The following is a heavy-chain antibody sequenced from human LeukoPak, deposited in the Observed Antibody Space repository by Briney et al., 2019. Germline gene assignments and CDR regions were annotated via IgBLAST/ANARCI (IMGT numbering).Heavy chain of an antibody. V-gene: IGHV3-33*06. Sequence: GGSLRLSCAASGFTFSSYGMHWVRQAPGKGLEWVAVIWYDGGNKYYADSVKGRFTISRDNSKNTLYLQMNSLRAEDTAVYYCAKDGCSSTSRGLCSFDPWGQGTLVTVSS. J-gene: IGHJ5*02. CDR1: GFTFSSYG. CDR2: IWYDGGNK. CDR3: AKDGCSSTSRGLCSFDP. D-gene: IGHD2-2*01.